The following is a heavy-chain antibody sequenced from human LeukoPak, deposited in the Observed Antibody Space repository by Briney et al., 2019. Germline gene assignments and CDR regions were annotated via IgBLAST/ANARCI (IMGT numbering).Heavy chain of an antibody. J-gene: IGHJ4*02. CDR1: GFTFDDYA. CDR3: ASSGSYYFDY. CDR2: ISWNSGSI. Sequence: PGGSLRLSCAASGFTFDDYAMHWVRQAPGKGLEWVSGISWNSGSIGYADSVKGRFTISRDNAKNSLYLQMNSLRAEDTAVYYCASSGSYYFDYWGQGTLVTVSS. V-gene: IGHV3-9*01. D-gene: IGHD1-26*01.